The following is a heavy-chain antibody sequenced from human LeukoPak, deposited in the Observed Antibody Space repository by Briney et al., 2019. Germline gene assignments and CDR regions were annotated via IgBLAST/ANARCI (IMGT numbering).Heavy chain of an antibody. D-gene: IGHD3-22*01. Sequence: ASVKVSCKASGYTFTSYAMHWVRQAPGQRLEWMGWINAGNGNTKYSQKLQGRVTMTTDTSTSTAYMELRSLRSDDTAVYYCARDPNYYDSSGYYKTLDAFDIWGQGTMVTVSS. J-gene: IGHJ3*02. CDR2: INAGNGNT. V-gene: IGHV1-3*01. CDR3: ARDPNYYDSSGYYKTLDAFDI. CDR1: GYTFTSYA.